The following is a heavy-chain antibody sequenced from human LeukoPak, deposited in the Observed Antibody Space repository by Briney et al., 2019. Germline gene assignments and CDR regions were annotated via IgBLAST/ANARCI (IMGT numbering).Heavy chain of an antibody. D-gene: IGHD6-19*01. J-gene: IGHJ5*01. CDR3: ARDGVENVAVADLTWFDS. CDR1: GFTLRNFW. CDR2: IKQDGSEK. Sequence: GGSLRLSCAASGFTLRNFWMSWVRQAPGKGLEWVANIKQDGSEKYSVDSVKGRFTISRDNAKSSLYLQMNSLSAEDSALYYCARDGVENVAVADLTWFDSWGQGALVIVSS. V-gene: IGHV3-7*01.